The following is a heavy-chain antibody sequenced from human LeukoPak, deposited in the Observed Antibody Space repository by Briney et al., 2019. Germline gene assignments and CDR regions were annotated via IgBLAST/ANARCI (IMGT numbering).Heavy chain of an antibody. CDR3: ARYYDGVGPRRRFFYI. D-gene: IGHD3-22*01. Sequence: SETLSLNCTVSGGSIISYYWSWIRQPPGEGLEWIGYFYSSGSTSYNPSLKSRVTISSDTSVRRFSLMLTSVTAADTAVYYCARYYDGVGPRRRFFYIWGQGVPVSVSS. CDR2: FYSSGST. J-gene: IGHJ4*02. CDR1: GGSIISYY. V-gene: IGHV4-4*09.